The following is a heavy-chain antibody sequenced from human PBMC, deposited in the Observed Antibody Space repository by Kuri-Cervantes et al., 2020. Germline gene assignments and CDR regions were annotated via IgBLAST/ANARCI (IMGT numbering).Heavy chain of an antibody. J-gene: IGHJ4*02. Sequence: ESLKISCAVYGGSFSDYYWSWIRQTPGKGLEWIGEIWHTGTANYNPSLESRVTMSVDKSKNQFSLKLSSVTAADTAVYYCARKMGGGYGFGGFDYWGQGTLVTVSS. CDR3: ARKMGGGYGFGGFDY. CDR2: IWHTGTA. D-gene: IGHD3-16*01. V-gene: IGHV4-34*01. CDR1: GGSFSDYY.